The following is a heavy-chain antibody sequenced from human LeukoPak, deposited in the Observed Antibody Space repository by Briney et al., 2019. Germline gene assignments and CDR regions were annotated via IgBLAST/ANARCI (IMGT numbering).Heavy chain of an antibody. J-gene: IGHJ4*02. CDR3: ARDRLRFCSSTSCHTPFDF. CDR2: INWNGGST. CDR1: GFKFDDYG. V-gene: IGHV3-20*04. Sequence: PGGSLRLSCAASGFKFDDYGMSWVRQAPGKRLEWVSGINWNGGSTGYADSVKGRFTISRDNAKNSLYLQMYSLRAEDTALYYCARDRLRFCSSTSCHTPFDFWGQGTLATVSS. D-gene: IGHD2-2*01.